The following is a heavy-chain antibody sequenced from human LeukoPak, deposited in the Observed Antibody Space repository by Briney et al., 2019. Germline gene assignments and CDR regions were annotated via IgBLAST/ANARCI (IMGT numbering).Heavy chain of an antibody. Sequence: KASETLSLTCSISGDSISTYYWSWIRQTPGKGLEWIGYIYYSGDTNYNPSLKSRVTISVDTSKNQFSLKLSSVTAADTAVYYCARDGAAAGTTSGHAFDIWGQGTMVTVSS. CDR3: ARDGAAAGTTSGHAFDI. CDR2: IYYSGDT. D-gene: IGHD6-13*01. J-gene: IGHJ3*02. CDR1: GDSISTYY. V-gene: IGHV4-59*01.